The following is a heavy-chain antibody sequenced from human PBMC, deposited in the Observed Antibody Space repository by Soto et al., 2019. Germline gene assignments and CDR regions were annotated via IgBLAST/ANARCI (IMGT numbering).Heavy chain of an antibody. CDR1: GFTFSNDA. CDR2: ISTSGSDT. D-gene: IGHD2-2*01. J-gene: IGHJ5*01. V-gene: IGHV3-23*01. CDR3: ANLPRYHPPYS. Sequence: EVQLLDSGGGLVQPGGSLRLSCAASGFTFSNDAMSWFRQAPGKGLEWVSTISTSGSDTYYADSVKGRFTLSRDNSKNTLYLQMNSLRAEDTAIYYCANLPRYHPPYSGGQGTLVTVSS.